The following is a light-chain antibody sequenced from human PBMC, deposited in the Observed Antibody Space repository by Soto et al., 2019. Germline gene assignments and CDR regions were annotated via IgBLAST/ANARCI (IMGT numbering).Light chain of an antibody. CDR2: QDS. V-gene: IGLV3-1*01. Sequence: SYELTQPPSVSVSPGQTASITCSGDKLGDKYACWYQQKPGQSPVLVIYQDSNRPSGIPERFTGSNSGNTPTLSISAPPAMDEADYYCQAWDSSAGFFGTGTKVT. CDR3: QAWDSSAGF. J-gene: IGLJ1*01. CDR1: KLGDKY.